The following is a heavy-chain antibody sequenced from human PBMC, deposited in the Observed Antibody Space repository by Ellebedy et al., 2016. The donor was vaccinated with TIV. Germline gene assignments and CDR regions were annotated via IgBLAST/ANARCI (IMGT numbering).Heavy chain of an antibody. CDR2: ISAYNGNT. D-gene: IGHD3-10*01. Sequence: ASVKVSCKASGYTFTSYGISWVRQAPGQGLEWMGWISAYNGNTNYAQKLQGRVTMTTDTSTSTAYMELRSLRSDDTAVYYCARDLWFGELSAIGYWGQGTLVTVSS. CDR1: GYTFTSYG. J-gene: IGHJ4*02. CDR3: ARDLWFGELSAIGY. V-gene: IGHV1-18*01.